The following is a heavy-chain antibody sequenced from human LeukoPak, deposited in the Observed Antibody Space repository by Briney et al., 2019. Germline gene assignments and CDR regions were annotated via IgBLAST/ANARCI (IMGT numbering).Heavy chain of an antibody. Sequence: SVKVSCKASGYTFTSYYMHWVRQAPGQGLEWMGGIIPIFGTANYAQKFQGRVTITADKSTNTAYMELSSLRSEDTAVYYCARSQPLAYFDLWGRGTLVTVSS. CDR3: ARSQPLAYFDL. CDR1: GYTFTSYY. V-gene: IGHV1-69*06. CDR2: IIPIFGTA. J-gene: IGHJ2*01.